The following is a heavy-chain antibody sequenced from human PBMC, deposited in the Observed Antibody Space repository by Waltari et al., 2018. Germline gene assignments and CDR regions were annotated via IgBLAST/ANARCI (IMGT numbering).Heavy chain of an antibody. Sequence: EVQLLESGGDLVQPGGSLRLSCSGSGFTFRTFAMGWVRQPPGKVLEWVSTITGGGGATYYSDSVKGRFTTSRDNSKNTLYLQMNTLRPEDTAIYFCAGDSSGYYAFDFWGRGTLVAVSS. J-gene: IGHJ4*02. V-gene: IGHV3-23*01. D-gene: IGHD6-19*01. CDR2: ITGGGGAT. CDR3: AGDSSGYYAFDF. CDR1: GFTFRTFA.